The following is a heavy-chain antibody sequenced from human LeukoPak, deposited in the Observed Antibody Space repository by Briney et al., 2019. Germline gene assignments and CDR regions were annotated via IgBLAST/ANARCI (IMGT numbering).Heavy chain of an antibody. J-gene: IGHJ3*02. CDR1: GFTFSSYA. V-gene: IGHV3-21*01. D-gene: IGHD1-1*01. Sequence: GGSLRLSCAASGFTFSSYAMNWVRQVPGKGLEWVSSISVTTTFIYYADSVKGRFTISRDNAKNSLYLQMNTLRVDDTAVYYCARDLPGELGRGVFDIWGQGTMVTVSS. CDR2: ISVTTTFI. CDR3: ARDLPGELGRGVFDI.